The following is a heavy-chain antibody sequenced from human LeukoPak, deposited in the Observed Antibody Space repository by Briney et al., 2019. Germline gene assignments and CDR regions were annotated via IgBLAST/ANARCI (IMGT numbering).Heavy chain of an antibody. CDR2: ISGSSGSI. V-gene: IGHV3-48*02. CDR3: ARVYCTGGMCYTGLDY. D-gene: IGHD2-8*02. J-gene: IGHJ4*02. CDR1: GFTFRTYG. Sequence: GGSLRLSCAASGFTFRTYGMNWVRQAPGKGLEWVSYISGSSGSIYDADSVKGRFTISRDNAKSSLYLQMNSLRDEDTAFYYCARVYCTGGMCYTGLDYWVQGTLVTVSS.